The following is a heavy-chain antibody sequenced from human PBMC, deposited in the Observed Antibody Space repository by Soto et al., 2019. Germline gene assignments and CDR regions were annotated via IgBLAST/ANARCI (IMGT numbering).Heavy chain of an antibody. J-gene: IGHJ4*02. CDR2: ISGSGSST. D-gene: IGHD2-2*01. CDR1: GFTFSSYA. CDR3: AKGDRNQPAVVDY. Sequence: EVQLLESGGGRIQPGGSLRLSCAASGFTFSSYAMNWVRQVPGKGLQWVSGISGSGSSTYYSESVRGRFTISRDNSRNTLYLQMSSLRVEDTALYYCAKGDRNQPAVVDYWGQGTLVTVSS. V-gene: IGHV3-23*01.